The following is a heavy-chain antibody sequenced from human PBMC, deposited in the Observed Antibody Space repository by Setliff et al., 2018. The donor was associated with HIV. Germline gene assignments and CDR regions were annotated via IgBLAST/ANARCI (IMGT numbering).Heavy chain of an antibody. CDR1: GGSISSYY. D-gene: IGHD3-22*01. Sequence: SETLSLTCTVSGGSISSYYWSWIRQPAGKGLEWIGRIYPSGSTNYNPSLKRRVTMSVDTSKNQFSLKLNSVTAADTAVYYCARAGHYYDSSGTALDYWGQGTLVTVSS. CDR2: IYPSGST. CDR3: ARAGHYYDSSGTALDY. V-gene: IGHV4-4*07. J-gene: IGHJ4*02.